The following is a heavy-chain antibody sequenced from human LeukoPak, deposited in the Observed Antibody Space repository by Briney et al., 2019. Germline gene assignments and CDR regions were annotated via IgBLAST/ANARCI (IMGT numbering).Heavy chain of an antibody. Sequence: KTSETLSLTCTVSGGSISSYYWSWIRQSPGKRLEWIGYIYYSGSTNYNPSLKSRVTISVDTSKNQFSLKLSSVTAADTAVYYCARLAGDYRVTTFDYWGQGTLVTVSS. CDR3: ARLAGDYRVTTFDY. V-gene: IGHV4-59*08. CDR1: GGSISSYY. D-gene: IGHD4-17*01. CDR2: IYYSGST. J-gene: IGHJ4*02.